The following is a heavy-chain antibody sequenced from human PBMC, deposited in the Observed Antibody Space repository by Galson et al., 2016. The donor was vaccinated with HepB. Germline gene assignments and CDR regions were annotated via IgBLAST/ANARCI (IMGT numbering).Heavy chain of an antibody. V-gene: IGHV2-5*01. J-gene: IGHJ5*01. CDR3: AHRPPYYDFWTGKYNYFDS. CDR1: GFSLSTGGVG. CDR2: IYWNDAK. Sequence: PALVKPTQTLTLTCTFSGFSLSTGGVGVGWIRQPPGKALEWLAVIYWNDAKRYSPSLKSRLTITKDTSKSQVVLTMTNVDPVDTGTYYCAHRPPYYDFWTGKYNYFDSWGQGTLVTVSS. D-gene: IGHD3-3*01.